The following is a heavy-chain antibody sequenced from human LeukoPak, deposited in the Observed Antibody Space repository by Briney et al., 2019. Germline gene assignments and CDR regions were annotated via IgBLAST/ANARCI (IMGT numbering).Heavy chain of an antibody. Sequence: PGGSLRLSCAASGFIFSSYEMNWVRQTPGNGLEWVSYIGISGSPIYYADSVKGRFTISRDNAKNSPYLQINSLRADDTAVYYCARTYSYSSRWDWGQGALVTVSS. J-gene: IGHJ4*02. CDR3: ARTYSYSSRWD. V-gene: IGHV3-48*03. CDR2: IGISGSPI. CDR1: GFIFSSYE. D-gene: IGHD6-13*01.